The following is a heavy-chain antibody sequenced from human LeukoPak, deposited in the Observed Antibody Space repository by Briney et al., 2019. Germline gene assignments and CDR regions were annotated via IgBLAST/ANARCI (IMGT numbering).Heavy chain of an antibody. CDR1: GYTFTGYY. D-gene: IGHD1-26*01. J-gene: IGHJ5*02. CDR3: ARDTTRDNWFDP. V-gene: IGHV1-2*02. CDR2: ISPNSGGT. Sequence: ASVKVSCKASGYTFTGYYMHWVRQAPGQGLEWTGWISPNSGGTNYAQKFQGRVTMTRDTSISTAYMELSGLRSDDTAVYYCARDTTRDNWFDPWGQGTLVTVSS.